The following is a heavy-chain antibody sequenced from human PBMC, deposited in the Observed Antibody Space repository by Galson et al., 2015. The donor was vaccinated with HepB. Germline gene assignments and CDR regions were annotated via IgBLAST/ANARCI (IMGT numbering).Heavy chain of an antibody. CDR2: ISGSGGST. Sequence: SLRLSCAASGFTFSSYAMSWVRQAPGKGLEWVSAISGSGGSTYYADSVKGRFTISRDNSKNTLYLQMNSLRAEDTTVYYCAKDRAHCSSTSCYVNAFDIWGQGTMVTVSS. CDR3: AKDRAHCSSTSCYVNAFDI. J-gene: IGHJ3*02. D-gene: IGHD2-2*01. CDR1: GFTFSSYA. V-gene: IGHV3-23*01.